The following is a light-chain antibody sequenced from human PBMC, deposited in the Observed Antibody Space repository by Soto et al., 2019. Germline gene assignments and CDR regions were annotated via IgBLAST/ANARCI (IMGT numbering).Light chain of an antibody. CDR3: QQYDDWLRLT. J-gene: IGKJ4*01. V-gene: IGKV2-29*01. CDR1: QSLLHITGETF. Sequence: DVVMTQTQLSLSVSSGQPASISFKSSQSLLHITGETFLFWYLQKPGQSPQLLIYEVSTRVSGIPARFSGSGSGTEFNLTISSLQSEDFAVYFCQQYDDWLRLTFGGGTKVDI. CDR2: EVS.